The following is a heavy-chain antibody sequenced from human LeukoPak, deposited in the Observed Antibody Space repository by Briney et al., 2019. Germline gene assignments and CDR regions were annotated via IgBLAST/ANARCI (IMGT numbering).Heavy chain of an antibody. CDR1: GYTFTSYD. D-gene: IGHD2-2*02. CDR3: ARGYCSGIRCYRGGPYYMDV. Sequence: ASVKVSCKASGYTFTSYDINWVRQATGQGLEWMGWMNPNSGNTGYAQQFQGRVTMIRKTSISTAYMELSRLRYEDTVVYYCARGYCSGIRCYRGGPYYMDVWGKGTTVTVSS. V-gene: IGHV1-8*01. CDR2: MNPNSGNT. J-gene: IGHJ6*03.